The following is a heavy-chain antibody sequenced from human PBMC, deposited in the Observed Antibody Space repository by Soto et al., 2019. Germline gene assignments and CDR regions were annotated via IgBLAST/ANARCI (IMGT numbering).Heavy chain of an antibody. J-gene: IGHJ4*02. D-gene: IGHD1-20*01. Sequence: QLQLEESGPGLVKPSETLSLTCTVSGGSVSSTSYYWGWIRQPPGKGLEWIGSIYYSGTTNYNPSLKSRVTMSIDTSKNQFSLKLNSVTAADTAVYFCEGRITGTLWAYYFDYWGQGTLVTVSS. CDR1: GGSVSSTSYY. V-gene: IGHV4-39*01. CDR3: EGRITGTLWAYYFDY. CDR2: IYYSGTT.